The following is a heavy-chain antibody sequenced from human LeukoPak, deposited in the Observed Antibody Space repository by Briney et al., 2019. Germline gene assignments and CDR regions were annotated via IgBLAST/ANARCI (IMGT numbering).Heavy chain of an antibody. J-gene: IGHJ3*02. V-gene: IGHV3-9*01. Sequence: GRSLRLSCAASGFTFEEYAMHCVPQAPGKGLEGVSGIWWNSGSIVEADAVKSRFTTSRDNAKNSLYMQMNRLRAECTAWYYCAKDILGIAAAGISGDFAIWGQGTMVTVSS. CDR2: IWWNSGSI. CDR3: AKDILGIAAAGISGDFAI. D-gene: IGHD6-13*01. CDR1: GFTFEEYA.